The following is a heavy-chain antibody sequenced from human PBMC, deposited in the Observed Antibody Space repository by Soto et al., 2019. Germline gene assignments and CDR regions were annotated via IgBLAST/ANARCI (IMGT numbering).Heavy chain of an antibody. D-gene: IGHD1-26*01. CDR2: IYTSGST. V-gene: IGHV4-4*07. Sequence: SETLSLTCTVSGGSISSYYWSWIRQPAGKGLEWIGRIYTSGSTNYNPSLKSRVTMSVDTSKNQFSLKLSSVTAADTAVYYCARETRWELLEYFDYWGQGTLVTVSS. CDR1: GGSISSYY. CDR3: ARETRWELLEYFDY. J-gene: IGHJ4*02.